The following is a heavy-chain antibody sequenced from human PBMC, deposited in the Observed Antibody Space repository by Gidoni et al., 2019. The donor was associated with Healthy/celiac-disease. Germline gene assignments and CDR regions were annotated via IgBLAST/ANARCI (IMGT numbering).Heavy chain of an antibody. V-gene: IGHV1-69*01. D-gene: IGHD4-17*01. CDR2: IIPIFGKA. CDR1: GGPFRSYA. J-gene: IGHJ5*02. Sequence: VPLVQSGAEVKKPGSSVKVSCKASGGPFRSYAISWVRQAPGQGLEWMGGIIPIFGKANYAQKFQGRVTITADESTSTAYMELSSLRSEDTAVYYCARDTPQDYGGKWDWFDPWGQGTLVTVSS. CDR3: ARDTPQDYGGKWDWFDP.